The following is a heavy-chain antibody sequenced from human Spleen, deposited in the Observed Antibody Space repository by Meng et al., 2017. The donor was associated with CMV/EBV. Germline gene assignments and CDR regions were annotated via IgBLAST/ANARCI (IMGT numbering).Heavy chain of an antibody. Sequence: ASVKVSCKPSGYPFTDFYLHWVRQAPGQGLQWMGWINPNSGATSYAQNFQARVTMTRDTSIGTVYMELNRLRSDDTAVYFCAREGGSETDYYYFYALDVWGQGTTVTVSS. CDR1: GYPFTDFY. CDR3: AREGGSETDYYYFYALDV. V-gene: IGHV1-2*02. J-gene: IGHJ6*02. D-gene: IGHD1-26*01. CDR2: INPNSGAT.